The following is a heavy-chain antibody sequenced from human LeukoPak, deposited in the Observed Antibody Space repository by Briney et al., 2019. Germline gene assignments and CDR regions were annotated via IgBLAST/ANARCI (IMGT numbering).Heavy chain of an antibody. Sequence: ASVKVSCKASGYTFSNFGITWVRQAPGRGLECMGWISAYNGNTKYTQIFQGRVTMTTDASTSTAYMELRSLRSDDTTVYYCARAEDPALVNVGDYYYYGMDVWGQGTTVTVSS. V-gene: IGHV1-18*01. D-gene: IGHD5-18*01. CDR1: GYTFSNFG. CDR3: ARAEDPALVNVGDYYYYGMDV. CDR2: ISAYNGNT. J-gene: IGHJ6*02.